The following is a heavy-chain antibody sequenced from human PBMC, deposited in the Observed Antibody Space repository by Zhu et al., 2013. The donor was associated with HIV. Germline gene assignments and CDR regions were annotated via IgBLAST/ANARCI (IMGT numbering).Heavy chain of an antibody. V-gene: IGHV1-2*02. Sequence: QVQLVQSGAEMKSPGASVRISCRASGYIFIDYYLHWVRQAPGQGPESMGWINPRNGNTYYVQNLQGRVTITTDTSTSTAYMELRSLRSDDTAVYYCARTPEWLFFDYWGQGTLVTVSS. CDR2: INPRNGNT. D-gene: IGHD3-3*01. CDR3: ARTPEWLFFDY. CDR1: GYIFIDYY. J-gene: IGHJ4*02.